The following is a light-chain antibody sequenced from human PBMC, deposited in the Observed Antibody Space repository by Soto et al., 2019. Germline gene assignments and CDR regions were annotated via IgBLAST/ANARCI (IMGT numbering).Light chain of an antibody. V-gene: IGKV3-20*01. J-gene: IGKJ1*01. CDR1: QSVSSSY. CDR3: QQYGTSPVT. Sequence: EIVLTQSPGTLSLSPGERATLSCRASQSVSSSYLAWYQQKHGQPPRLLIYGASCRTTGIPDRFCGSGSGTIFLLTISRLEPEDFALYYCQQYGTSPVTFGQGTKVDIK. CDR2: GAS.